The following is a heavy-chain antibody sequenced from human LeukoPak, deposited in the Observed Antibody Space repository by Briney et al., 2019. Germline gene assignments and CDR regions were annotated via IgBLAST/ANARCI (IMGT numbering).Heavy chain of an antibody. CDR3: ARERGREVIDYFDY. J-gene: IGHJ4*02. V-gene: IGHV1-18*01. D-gene: IGHD2-21*01. CDR1: GYTFTGFG. Sequence: ASVKVSCKASGYTFTGFGISWLRLAPGQGTEWMGWISTSNGNTHYAQKFQGRVTMTTDSASSTAYMELRSLRSDDTAVYYCARERGREVIDYFDYWGQGTLVTVSS. CDR2: ISTSNGNT.